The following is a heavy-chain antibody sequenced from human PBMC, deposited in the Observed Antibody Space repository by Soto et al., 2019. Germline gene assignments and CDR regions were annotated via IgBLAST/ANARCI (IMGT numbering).Heavy chain of an antibody. D-gene: IGHD6-6*01. J-gene: IGHJ5*02. V-gene: IGHV4-31*03. Sequence: QVQLQESGPGLVKPSQTLSLTCTVSGGSISSGGYYWSWIRQHPGKGLEWIGYIYYSGSTYYNPSLKSRVTISVDTSKNQFSLKLSSVTAADTAVYYCARDGRWAARQNWFDPWGQGTLVTVSS. CDR3: ARDGRWAARQNWFDP. CDR1: GGSISSGGYY. CDR2: IYYSGST.